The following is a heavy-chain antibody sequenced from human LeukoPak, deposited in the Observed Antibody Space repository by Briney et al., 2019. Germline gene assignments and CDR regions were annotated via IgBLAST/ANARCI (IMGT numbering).Heavy chain of an antibody. D-gene: IGHD1-7*01. Sequence: GGSLRLSCAASGFTFTSYSMSWVRQAPGKGLEWVSGTSDRGDYTYYADSVKGRFTISRDNAENSLYLQMNSLRAEDTAVYYCATSRTFDYWGQGTLVTVSS. V-gene: IGHV3-23*01. J-gene: IGHJ4*02. CDR3: ATSRTFDY. CDR1: GFTFTSYS. CDR2: TSDRGDYT.